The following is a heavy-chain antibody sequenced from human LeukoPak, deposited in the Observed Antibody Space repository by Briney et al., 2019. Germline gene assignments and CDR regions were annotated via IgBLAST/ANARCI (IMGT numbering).Heavy chain of an antibody. Sequence: GGSLRLSCAASGFTFSTYSMSWVRQAPGKGLEWVSAISGSGGSTYYADSVKGRFTISRDNSKNTLYLQMNSLRAEDTAVYYCASPFGYSSSWYDDYWGQGTLVTVSS. J-gene: IGHJ4*02. CDR1: GFTFSTYS. CDR3: ASPFGYSSSWYDDY. D-gene: IGHD6-13*01. CDR2: ISGSGGST. V-gene: IGHV3-23*01.